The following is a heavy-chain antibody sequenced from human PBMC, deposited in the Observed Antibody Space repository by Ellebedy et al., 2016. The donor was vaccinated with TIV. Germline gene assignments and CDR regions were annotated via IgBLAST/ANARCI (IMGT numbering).Heavy chain of an antibody. CDR1: GYTFTGYY. CDR3: ARDGGSYSDFDY. CDR2: INPNSGGT. Sequence: AASVKVSCKASGYTFTGYYMHWVRQAPGQGLEWLGWINPNSGGTNYAQKFQGWVTMTRDTSISTAYMALSRLRSDDTAVYYCARDGGSYSDFDYWGQGTLVTVSS. V-gene: IGHV1-2*04. J-gene: IGHJ4*02. D-gene: IGHD1-26*01.